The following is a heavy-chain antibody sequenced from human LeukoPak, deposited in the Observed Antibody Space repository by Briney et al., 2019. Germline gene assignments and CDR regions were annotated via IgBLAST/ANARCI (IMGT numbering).Heavy chain of an antibody. Sequence: GGSLRLSCAASGFTSSSYSMNWVRQAPGKGLEWVSYISSSSSTIYYADSVKGRFTISRDNAKNSLYLQMNSLRAEDTAVYYCARGQRNGKYSYGYAYYYGMDVWGQGTTVTVSS. CDR2: ISSSSSTI. CDR3: ARGQRNGKYSYGYAYYYGMDV. CDR1: GFTSSSYS. J-gene: IGHJ6*02. D-gene: IGHD5-18*01. V-gene: IGHV3-48*04.